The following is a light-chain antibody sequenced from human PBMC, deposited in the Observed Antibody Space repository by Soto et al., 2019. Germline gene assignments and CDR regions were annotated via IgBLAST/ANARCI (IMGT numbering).Light chain of an antibody. CDR2: EVS. V-gene: IGLV2-18*02. CDR3: CSFTSSVTYV. J-gene: IGLJ1*01. CDR1: SSDIGSYNR. Sequence: QSALTQPPSVSGSPGQSVTISCTGTSSDIGSYNRVSWYQQSPGTAPKLMIYEVSYRPSGVPDRFSGSKTGNTASLTISGLQAEDEGDYYCCSFTSSVTYVFGTGTKLTVL.